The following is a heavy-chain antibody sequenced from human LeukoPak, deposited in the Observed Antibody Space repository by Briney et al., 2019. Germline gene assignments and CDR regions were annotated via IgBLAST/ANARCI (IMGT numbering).Heavy chain of an antibody. J-gene: IGHJ6*04. CDR1: GFTFSSYA. D-gene: IGHD2-15*01. Sequence: GGSLRLSCAASGFTFSSYAMSWVCQAPGKGLEWVSTISGSGGSTYNADSVKGRFTISRDNSKNTLYLQMNRLRAEDTAVYYCARQYCSGGSCYSNYYYGMDVWGEGTVVTVSS. CDR2: ISGSGGST. CDR3: ARQYCSGGSCYSNYYYGMDV. V-gene: IGHV3-23*01.